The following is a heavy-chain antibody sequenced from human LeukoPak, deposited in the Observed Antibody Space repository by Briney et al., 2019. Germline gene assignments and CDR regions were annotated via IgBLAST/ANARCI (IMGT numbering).Heavy chain of an antibody. CDR2: INSDGSST. D-gene: IGHD2-2*01. V-gene: IGHV3-74*01. J-gene: IGHJ4*02. CDR1: GSTFSSYW. Sequence: GGSLRLSCAASGSTFSSYWMHWVRQAPGKGLVWVSRINSDGSSTSYADSVKGRFTISRDNAKNTLYLQMNSLRAEDTAVYYCAREARYCSSTSCYLDYWGQGTLVTVSS. CDR3: AREARYCSSTSCYLDY.